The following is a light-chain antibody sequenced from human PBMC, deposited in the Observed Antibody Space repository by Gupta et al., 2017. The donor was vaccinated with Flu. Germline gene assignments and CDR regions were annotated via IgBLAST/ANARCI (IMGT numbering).Light chain of an antibody. Sequence: PAFQSVTQKERVTITCRASQNIGWRLPWYQHKPDQSPKLLITFASTSFSGVPSRFSGSGSGTDFTLTINGLEAEDAATYYCHQSRSYPFTFGPGTKVDIK. CDR1: QNIGWR. CDR2: FAS. CDR3: HQSRSYPFT. V-gene: IGKV6-21*01. J-gene: IGKJ3*01.